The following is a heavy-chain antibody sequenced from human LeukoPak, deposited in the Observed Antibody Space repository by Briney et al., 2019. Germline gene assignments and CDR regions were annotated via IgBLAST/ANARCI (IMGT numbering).Heavy chain of an antibody. CDR1: GYTFTSYG. CDR2: ISAYNGNT. J-gene: IGHJ4*02. CDR3: ASTGIQYMLYYFDY. Sequence: GASVKVSCKASGYTFTSYGISWVRQAPGQGLEWMGWISAYNGNTNYAQKLQGRVTMTTDTSTSTAYMELRSLRSEDTAVYYCASTGIQYMLYYFDYWGQGTLVTVSS. V-gene: IGHV1-18*01. D-gene: IGHD2-8*01.